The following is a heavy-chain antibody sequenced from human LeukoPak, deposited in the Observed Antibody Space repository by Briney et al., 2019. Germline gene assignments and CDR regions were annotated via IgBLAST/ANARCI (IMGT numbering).Heavy chain of an antibody. CDR3: ARGPLTGSKGVNRYWYFDL. CDR2: ISAYNGNT. D-gene: IGHD7-27*01. Sequence: AASVKVSCKASGYTFTSYGISWVRQAPGQGLEWMGWISAYNGNTNYAQKLQGRVTMTTDTSTSTAYMELRSLRSEDTAVYYCARGPLTGSKGVNRYWYFDLWGRGTLVTVSS. J-gene: IGHJ2*01. V-gene: IGHV1-18*01. CDR1: GYTFTSYG.